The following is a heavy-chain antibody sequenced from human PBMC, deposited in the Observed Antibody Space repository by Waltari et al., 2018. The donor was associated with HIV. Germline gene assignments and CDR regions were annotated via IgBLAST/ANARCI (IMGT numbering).Heavy chain of an antibody. CDR3: ATVLVRTSWVITTAPFDY. D-gene: IGHD3-22*01. CDR1: GFAVLNND. CDR2: CNSNATT. V-gene: IGHV3-53*01. Sequence: EVQLVESGGGLIQPGGSLRLACAASGFAVLNNDMSWVRQAPGKGLECVSLCNSNATTCYADSVMCRFTIYRAHSKNTLYLQMNSLRADDTAVYFCATVLVRTSWVITTAPFDYWGQGTLVTVSS. J-gene: IGHJ4*02.